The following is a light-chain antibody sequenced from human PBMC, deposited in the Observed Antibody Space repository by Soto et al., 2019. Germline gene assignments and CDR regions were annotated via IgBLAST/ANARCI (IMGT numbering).Light chain of an antibody. V-gene: IGLV1-40*01. Sequence: QSVLTQPPSVSGAPGQRVTISCTGGSSNIGAGYDVHWYQQLPGTAPKLLIYGNNNRASGVPDRISGSKSGTSASLAITGLQADDEADYYCQSYDSSLSGSVFGGGTKVTVL. CDR1: SSNIGAGYD. CDR2: GNN. CDR3: QSYDSSLSGSV. J-gene: IGLJ3*02.